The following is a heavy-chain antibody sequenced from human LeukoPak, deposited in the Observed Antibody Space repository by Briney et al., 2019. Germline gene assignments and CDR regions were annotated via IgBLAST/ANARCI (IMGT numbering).Heavy chain of an antibody. Sequence: PGGALRLSCAASGFTVSSNYMSWVRQAPGKGLEWVSAISGSGGSTYYADSVKGRFTISRDNSKNTLYLQMNSLRAEDTAVYYCAKDIAPFITIFDYWGQGTLVTVSS. CDR2: ISGSGGST. J-gene: IGHJ4*02. D-gene: IGHD3-3*01. CDR1: GFTVSSNY. V-gene: IGHV3-23*01. CDR3: AKDIAPFITIFDY.